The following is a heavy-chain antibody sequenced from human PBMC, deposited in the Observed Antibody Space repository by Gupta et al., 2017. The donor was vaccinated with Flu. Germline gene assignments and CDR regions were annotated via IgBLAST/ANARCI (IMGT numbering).Heavy chain of an antibody. CDR3: TTNLDYFNAFDI. Sequence: EVQLVESGGGLVKPGGSLRLSCAASGFPFSNAWMSWVRQAPGKGLEWVGRIKSKTEGGTTDYAAPVKGRFTISRDDSKNTLYLQMNSLKTEDTAVYYCTTNLDYFNAFDIWGQGTMVTVSS. J-gene: IGHJ3*02. V-gene: IGHV3-15*01. CDR2: IKSKTEGGTT. CDR1: GFPFSNAW. D-gene: IGHD4-17*01.